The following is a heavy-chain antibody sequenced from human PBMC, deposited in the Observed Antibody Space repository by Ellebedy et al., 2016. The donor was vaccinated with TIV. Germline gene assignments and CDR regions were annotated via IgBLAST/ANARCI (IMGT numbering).Heavy chain of an antibody. V-gene: IGHV3-48*01. Sequence: PGGSLRLSCAASGFIFSNYGVNWVRQAPGKGLEWVSYIGIAATIHYADSHYADFVKGRFTISRDNSKNTLYLQMNSLRAEDTAVYYCAKDYPTLTDHYSYAPNDYWGQGTLVTVSS. J-gene: IGHJ4*02. CDR2: IGIAATIH. D-gene: IGHD4-11*01. CDR1: GFIFSNYG. CDR3: AKDYPTLTDHYSYAPNDY.